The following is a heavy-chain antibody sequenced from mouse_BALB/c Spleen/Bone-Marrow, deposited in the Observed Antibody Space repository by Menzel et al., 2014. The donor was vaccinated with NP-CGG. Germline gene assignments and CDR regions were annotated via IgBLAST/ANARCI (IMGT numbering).Heavy chain of an antibody. Sequence: EVNVVESGGGLVQPGGSRKLSCAASGFTFSSFGMHWVRQAPEKGLEWVAYICSGSSTIYYADTVKGRFTISRDNPKNTLFLQMTSLRSEDTAMYYCARDEDYAMDYWGQGTSVTVSS. CDR2: ICSGSSTI. V-gene: IGHV5-17*02. J-gene: IGHJ4*01. CDR1: GFTFSSFG. CDR3: ARDEDYAMDY.